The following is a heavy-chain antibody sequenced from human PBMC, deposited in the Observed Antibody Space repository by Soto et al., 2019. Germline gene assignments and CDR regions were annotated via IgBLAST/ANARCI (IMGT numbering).Heavy chain of an antibody. CDR2: IYPTGKT. D-gene: IGHD3-16*01. Sequence: LSLTCTVSNGSISSGGYSWSWIRQTPGKGLEWIGYIYPTGKTYYNPSLKNRATLSIDTSQNQFSLQLTSVTAADTAVYYCARAPPGPAPRWGVWGHGTTVTVSS. CDR3: ARAPPGPAPRWGV. CDR1: NGSISSGGYS. V-gene: IGHV4-30-2*01. J-gene: IGHJ6*02.